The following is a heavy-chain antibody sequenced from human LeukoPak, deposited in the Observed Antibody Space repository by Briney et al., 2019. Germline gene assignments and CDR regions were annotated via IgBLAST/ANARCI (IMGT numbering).Heavy chain of an antibody. CDR1: GYSFTSYW. CDR3: ARLTMVRGVIITNPYYFDY. J-gene: IGHJ4*02. CDR2: IYPGDSDT. D-gene: IGHD3-10*01. Sequence: GESLKISCKGSGYSFTSYWIGWVRQMPGKGLEWMGIIYPGDSDTRYSPSFQGQVTISADKSISTAYLQWSSLKASDTAMYYCARLTMVRGVIITNPYYFDYWGQGTLVTVPS. V-gene: IGHV5-51*01.